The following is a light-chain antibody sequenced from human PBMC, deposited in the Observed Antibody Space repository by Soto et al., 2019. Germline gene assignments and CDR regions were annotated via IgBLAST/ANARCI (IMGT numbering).Light chain of an antibody. CDR1: SSDVGGYNY. V-gene: IGLV2-11*01. J-gene: IGLJ2*01. CDR3: CSYAGRSV. CDR2: DVT. Sequence: QSALTQPRSVSGSPGQSVTISCTATSSDVGGYNYVSWYQQHPGKAPKLIIYDVTKRPSGVPDRFSGSKSGNKASLTVSGLQAEDEADYYCCSYAGRSVFGGGTKVTVL.